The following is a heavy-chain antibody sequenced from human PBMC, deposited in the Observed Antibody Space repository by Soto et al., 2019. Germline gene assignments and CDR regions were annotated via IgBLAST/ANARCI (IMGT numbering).Heavy chain of an antibody. Sequence: YYWSWIRQPPGKGLEWIGYIYYSGSTNYNPSLKSRVTISVDTSKNQFSLKLSSVTAADTAVYYCATITIFGVVPNYFDYWGQGTLVTVSS. V-gene: IGHV4-59*08. CDR2: IYYSGST. CDR1: YY. CDR3: ATITIFGVVPNYFDY. D-gene: IGHD3-3*01. J-gene: IGHJ4*02.